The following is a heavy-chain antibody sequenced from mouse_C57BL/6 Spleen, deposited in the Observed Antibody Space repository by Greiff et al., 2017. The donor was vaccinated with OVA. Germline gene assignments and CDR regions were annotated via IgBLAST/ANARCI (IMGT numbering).Heavy chain of an antibody. Sequence: EVKVVESGGGLVKPGGSLKLSCAASGFTFSSYAMSWVRQTPEKRLEWVATISDGGSYTYYPANVKGRFTISSDNAKNNLYLQMSHLKSEDTAMYYCARDGNYPYYFDYWGQGTTLTVSS. CDR2: ISDGGSYT. J-gene: IGHJ2*01. D-gene: IGHD2-1*01. CDR1: GFTFSSYA. V-gene: IGHV5-4*01. CDR3: ARDGNYPYYFDY.